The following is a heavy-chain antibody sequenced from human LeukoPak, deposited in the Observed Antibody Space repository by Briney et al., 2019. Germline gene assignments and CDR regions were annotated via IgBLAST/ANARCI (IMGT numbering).Heavy chain of an antibody. CDR2: INPSGGST. CDR1: GYTFTSYY. J-gene: IGHJ4*02. CDR3: ARPLTGYYFDY. Sequence: ASVKVSCKASGYTFTSYYMHWVRQAPGQGLEWIGIINPSGGSTRYAQKFQGRVTMTRDTSTSTVNMELSSLRSEDTAVYYCARPLTGYYFDYWGQGTLVTVSS. V-gene: IGHV1-46*01. D-gene: IGHD7-27*01.